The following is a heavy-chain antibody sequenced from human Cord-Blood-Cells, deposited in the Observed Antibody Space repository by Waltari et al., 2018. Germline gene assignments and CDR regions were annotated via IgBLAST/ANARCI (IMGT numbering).Heavy chain of an antibody. CDR3: ARYDILTGYYNYYGMDV. J-gene: IGHJ6*02. CDR1: GGTFSSYA. Sequence: QVKLVQSGAEVKKPGSSVKVSCKASGGTFSSYAISWVRQAPGQGLEWMGGIIPIFGTANYAQKFQGRVTITADESTSTAYMELSSLRSEDTAVYYCARYDILTGYYNYYGMDVWGQGTTVTVSS. CDR2: IIPIFGTA. D-gene: IGHD3-9*01. V-gene: IGHV1-69*01.